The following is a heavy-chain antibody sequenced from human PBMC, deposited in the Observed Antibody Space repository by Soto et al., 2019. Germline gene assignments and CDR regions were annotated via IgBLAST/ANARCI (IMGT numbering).Heavy chain of an antibody. CDR3: ARVKEGGYREFDY. Sequence: GGSLRLSCAASGFTFSDYYMSWIRQAPGKGLEWVSYISSSSSYTNNADSVKGRFAISRDNAKNSLYLQMNSLRAEDTGVYYCARVKEGGYREFDYWGQGTLVTVSS. CDR2: ISSSSSYT. D-gene: IGHD3-22*01. J-gene: IGHJ4*02. CDR1: GFTFSDYY. V-gene: IGHV3-11*06.